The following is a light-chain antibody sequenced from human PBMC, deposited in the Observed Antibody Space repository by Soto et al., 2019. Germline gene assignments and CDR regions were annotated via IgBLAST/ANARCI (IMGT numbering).Light chain of an antibody. J-gene: IGKJ1*01. CDR2: GAS. V-gene: IGKV3-11*01. CDR1: QSVSSY. CDR3: QQSYSTPRT. Sequence: EIVLTQSPATLSLSPGERATLSCRASQSVSSYLAWYQQKPGQAPRLLIYGASSRATGIPARFSGSGSETDFTLTISSLQPEDFATYYCQQSYSTPRTFGQGTKVDI.